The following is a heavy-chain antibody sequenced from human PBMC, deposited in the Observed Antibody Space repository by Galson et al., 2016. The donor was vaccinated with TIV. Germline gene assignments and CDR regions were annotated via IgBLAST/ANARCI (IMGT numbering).Heavy chain of an antibody. J-gene: IGHJ4*02. CDR3: ANHEQGDS. V-gene: IGHV3-53*01. Sequence: SLRLSCAASAFTVGNNYMSWVRQPPGKGLEWVAAMYSGGDTVYADSVKGRFTISRDSSKNTLYLQMNGLRAEDTAVYYCANHEQGDSWGQGTLVTVSS. CDR1: AFTVGNNY. CDR2: MYSGGDT. D-gene: IGHD1-14*01.